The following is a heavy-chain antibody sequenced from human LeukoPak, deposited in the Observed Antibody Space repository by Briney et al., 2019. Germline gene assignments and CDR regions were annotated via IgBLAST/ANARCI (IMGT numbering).Heavy chain of an antibody. V-gene: IGHV4-39*01. CDR2: IYYSGST. J-gene: IGHJ4*02. D-gene: IGHD3-22*01. CDR1: GGSISSSSYY. Sequence: SETLSLTCTVSGGSISSSSYYWGWIRQPPGKGLEWIGSIYYSGSTYYNPSLKSRVTISVDTSKNQFSLKLSSVTAADTAVYYCARVRGLDSSGYFDYWGQGTLVTVSS. CDR3: ARVRGLDSSGYFDY.